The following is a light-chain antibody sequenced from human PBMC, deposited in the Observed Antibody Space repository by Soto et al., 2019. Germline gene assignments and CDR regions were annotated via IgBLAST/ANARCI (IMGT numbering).Light chain of an antibody. Sequence: EIVLTQSPATLCLSPGDRATLSCGASQSVSTNYVAWYQQKPGLAPRLLFYDASTTATVISGRFSGSGSGTDFTITISRLEPEDFAVYYCQQYGSSPSFGGGTKVDIK. J-gene: IGKJ4*01. CDR2: DAS. CDR1: QSVSTNY. V-gene: IGKV3D-20*01. CDR3: QQYGSSPS.